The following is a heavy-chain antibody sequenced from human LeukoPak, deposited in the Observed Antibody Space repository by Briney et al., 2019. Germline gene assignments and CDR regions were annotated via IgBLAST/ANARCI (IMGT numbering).Heavy chain of an antibody. CDR3: ARGGSSSWPDFDY. Sequence: SETLSLTCTVSGGSISSGGYYWSWIRQPPGKGLEWIGYIYHSGSTYYNPSLKSRVTISVDRSKNQFSLKLSSVTAADTAVYYCARGGSSSWPDFDYWGQGTLVTVSS. V-gene: IGHV4-30-2*01. J-gene: IGHJ4*02. CDR2: IYHSGST. D-gene: IGHD6-13*01. CDR1: GGSISSGGYY.